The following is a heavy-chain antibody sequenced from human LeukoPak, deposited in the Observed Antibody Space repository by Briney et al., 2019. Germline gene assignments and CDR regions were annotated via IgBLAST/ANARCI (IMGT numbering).Heavy chain of an antibody. CDR2: INPNSGGT. D-gene: IGHD6-13*01. V-gene: IGHV1-2*02. Sequence: ASVKVSYKASGYTFTGYYMHWVRQAPGQGLEWMGWINPNSGGTNYAQKFQGRVTMTRDTSISTAYMELSRLRSDDTAVYYCARDLPRGSSSWYDYWGQGTLVTVSS. J-gene: IGHJ4*02. CDR1: GYTFTGYY. CDR3: ARDLPRGSSSWYDY.